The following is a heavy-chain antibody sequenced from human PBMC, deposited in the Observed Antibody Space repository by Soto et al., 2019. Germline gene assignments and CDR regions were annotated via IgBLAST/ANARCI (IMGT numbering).Heavy chain of an antibody. D-gene: IGHD3-22*01. J-gene: IGHJ4*02. Sequence: SETLSLTCSVYGGSFSGYYWSWIRQPPGKGLEWIGEINHSGSTNYNPSLKSRVTISVDTSKNQFSLKLSSVTAADTAVYYCARGRIGGYYDSSGYYPSQRPIAYWGQGTLVTVSS. CDR1: GGSFSGYY. CDR3: ARGRIGGYYDSSGYYPSQRPIAY. CDR2: INHSGST. V-gene: IGHV4-34*01.